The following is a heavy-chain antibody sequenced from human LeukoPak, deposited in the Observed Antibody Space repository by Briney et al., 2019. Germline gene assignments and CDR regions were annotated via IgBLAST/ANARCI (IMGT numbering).Heavy chain of an antibody. J-gene: IGHJ5*02. CDR2: IIPIFGTA. V-gene: IGHV1-69*06. Sequence: GASVKVSCKASGGTFSSYAISWVRQAPGQGLEWMGGIIPIFGTANYAQKFQGRVTITADKSTSTAYMELSSLRSEDTAVYYCARGYSSSWYGRYRWFDPWGQGTLVTVSS. CDR3: ARGYSSSWYGRYRWFDP. D-gene: IGHD6-13*01. CDR1: GGTFSSYA.